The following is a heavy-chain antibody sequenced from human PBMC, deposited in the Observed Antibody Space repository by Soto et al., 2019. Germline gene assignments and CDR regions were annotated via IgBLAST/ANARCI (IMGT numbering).Heavy chain of an antibody. CDR3: AKVRNSWYYYYGMDV. Sequence: PGGSLRLSCAASGFTFSSYAMSWVRQAPGKGLEWVSGISGSGGSTYYADSVKGRFTISRDNSKNTLYLQMNSLRAEDTAVYYCAKVRNSWYYYYGMDVWGRGTTVTVSS. CDR2: ISGSGGST. J-gene: IGHJ6*02. CDR1: GFTFSSYA. V-gene: IGHV3-23*01. D-gene: IGHD6-13*01.